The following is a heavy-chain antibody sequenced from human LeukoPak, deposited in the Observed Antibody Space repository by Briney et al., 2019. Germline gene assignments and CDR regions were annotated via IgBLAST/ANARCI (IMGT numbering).Heavy chain of an antibody. CDR2: IWYDGGNK. CDR1: GFSFGTYG. CDR3: ARAVGPYDY. J-gene: IGHJ4*02. Sequence: GGSLRLSCAASGFSFGTYGMPWVRQAPGKGLEWVAVIWYDGGNKYYADSVKGRFTISRDNSKNTLYLQMNSLRAEDTAVYYCARAVGPYDYWGQGTLVTVSS. V-gene: IGHV3-33*01.